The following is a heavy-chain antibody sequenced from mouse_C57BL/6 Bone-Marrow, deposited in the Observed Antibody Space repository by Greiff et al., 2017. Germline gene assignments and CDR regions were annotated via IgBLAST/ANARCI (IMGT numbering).Heavy chain of an antibody. CDR2: INYDGSST. CDR3: ARDQGAMDY. V-gene: IGHV5-16*01. Sequence: EVKLVESEGGLVQPGSSMNLSCTASGFTFSDYYMAWVRQVPEKGLEWVANINYDGSSTYYLDSLKSRFIISRDNAKNILYLQMSSLKSEDTATYYCARDQGAMDYWGQGTSVTVSS. D-gene: IGHD3-2*02. J-gene: IGHJ4*01. CDR1: GFTFSDYY.